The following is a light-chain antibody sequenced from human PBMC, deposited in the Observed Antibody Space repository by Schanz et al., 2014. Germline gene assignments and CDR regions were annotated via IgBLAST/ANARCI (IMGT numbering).Light chain of an antibody. V-gene: IGKV3-11*01. CDR1: QSVSSNY. CDR2: GAS. Sequence: EIVLTQSPATLSVSPGERATLSCRASQSVSSNYLAWYQQKPGQAPRLLIYGASTRATGIPARFSGSGSGTDFTLTITSLEPEDFAVYYCQQRSTWFSFGGGTRVEIK. CDR3: QQRSTWFS. J-gene: IGKJ4*01.